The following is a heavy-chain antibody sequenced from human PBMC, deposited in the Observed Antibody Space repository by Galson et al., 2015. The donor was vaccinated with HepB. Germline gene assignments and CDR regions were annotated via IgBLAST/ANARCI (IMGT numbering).Heavy chain of an antibody. V-gene: IGHV1-46*01. CDR3: ARDAFYYDSSGYDTAGDY. Sequence: SVKVSCKASGYTFTSYYMHWVRQAPGQGLEWMGIINPSGGSTSYAQKFQGRVTMTRDTSTSTVYMELSSLRSEDTAVYYCARDAFYYDSSGYDTAGDYWGQGTLVTVSS. CDR1: GYTFTSYY. D-gene: IGHD3-22*01. CDR2: INPSGGST. J-gene: IGHJ4*02.